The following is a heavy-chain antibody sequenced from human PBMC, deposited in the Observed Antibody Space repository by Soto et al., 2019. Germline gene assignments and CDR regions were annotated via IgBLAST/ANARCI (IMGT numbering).Heavy chain of an antibody. CDR2: IRYSGTT. CDR1: GASISSSSYD. V-gene: IGHV4-39*01. Sequence: QLQLQESGPGLVKPSETLSLTCTVSGASISSSSYDWGWIRQPPGKGPEWIGSIRYSGTTYYSVSLKSRVTIPVDTSENQLSLKLTSVTAADTALYYCARHDRKAVPSTMGWFDPWGQGILVTVSS. D-gene: IGHD5-12*01. J-gene: IGHJ5*02. CDR3: ARHDRKAVPSTMGWFDP.